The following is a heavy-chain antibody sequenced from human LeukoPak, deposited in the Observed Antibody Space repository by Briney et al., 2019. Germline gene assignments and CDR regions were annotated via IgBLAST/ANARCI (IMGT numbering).Heavy chain of an antibody. D-gene: IGHD6-19*01. V-gene: IGHV4-59*01. CDR2: IYYSGYT. CDR3: ARGRLARSPYFDY. CDR1: GGSISSYY. Sequence: SETLSLTCAVSGGSISSYYWSWIRQPPGKGLKWIGNIYYSGYTTYSPSLRSRVTISVDTSKNQFSLNLSSVTAADTAVYYCARGRLARSPYFDYWGQGTLVTVSS. J-gene: IGHJ4*02.